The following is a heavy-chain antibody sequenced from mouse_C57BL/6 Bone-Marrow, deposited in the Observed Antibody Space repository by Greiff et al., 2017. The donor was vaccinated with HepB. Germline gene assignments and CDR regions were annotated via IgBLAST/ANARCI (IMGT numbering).Heavy chain of an antibody. J-gene: IGHJ2*01. CDR3: ARVANWDPYYFDY. V-gene: IGHV1-85*01. CDR2: VYPRDGST. D-gene: IGHD4-1*01. CDR1: GYTFTSYD. Sequence: VQLQQSGPELVKPGDSVKLSCKASGYTFTSYDINWVKQRPGQGLEWIGWVYPRDGSTKYNEKFKGKATLTVDSSSSTAYMELHSLTSEDSAVYFGARVANWDPYYFDYWGQGTTLTVSS.